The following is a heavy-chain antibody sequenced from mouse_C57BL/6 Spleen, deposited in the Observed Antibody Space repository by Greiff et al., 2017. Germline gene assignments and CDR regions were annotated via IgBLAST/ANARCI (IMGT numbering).Heavy chain of an antibody. V-gene: IGHV5-6*01. CDR1: GFTFSSYG. Sequence: EVTLMESGGDLVKPGGSLKLSCAASGFTFSSYGMSWVRQTPDTRLEWVATISSGGSYTYYPDSVKGRFPISRDNAKNTLYLQMSSLKSENTAMYYCARDDYDGYAMDYWGQGTSVTVSS. CDR3: ARDDYDGYAMDY. D-gene: IGHD2-4*01. J-gene: IGHJ4*01. CDR2: ISSGGSYT.